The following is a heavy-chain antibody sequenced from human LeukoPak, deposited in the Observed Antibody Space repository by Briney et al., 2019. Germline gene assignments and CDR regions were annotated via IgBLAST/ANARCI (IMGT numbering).Heavy chain of an antibody. J-gene: IGHJ3*02. V-gene: IGHV3-21*01. CDR2: ITSNTLYL. CDR1: GFTFSTSS. Sequence: GGSLRLSCVASGFTFSTSSMNWVRQAPGKGLEWVSSITSNTLYLHYADSVKGRFTISRDNAKNTLYLQMNSLRAEDTAVYYCARDQGATFGNDAFDIWGQGTMVTVSS. D-gene: IGHD1-26*01. CDR3: ARDQGATFGNDAFDI.